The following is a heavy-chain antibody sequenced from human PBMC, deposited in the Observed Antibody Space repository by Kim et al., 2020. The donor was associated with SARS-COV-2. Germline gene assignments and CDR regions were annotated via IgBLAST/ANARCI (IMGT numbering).Heavy chain of an antibody. CDR2: REK. V-gene: IGHV3-7*04. CDR3: ARGRYRFGL. J-gene: IGHJ4*02. Sequence: REKDYVDSARGRFTISRDNAKNSLYLQMHSLRAEDTAVYYCARGRYRFGLWGQGTLVTVSS. D-gene: IGHD3-9*01.